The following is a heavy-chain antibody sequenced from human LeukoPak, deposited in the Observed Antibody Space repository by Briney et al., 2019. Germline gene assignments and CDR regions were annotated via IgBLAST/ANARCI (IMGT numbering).Heavy chain of an antibody. Sequence: GGSLRLSCAASGFTVSSNYMRWVRQAPGKGVEWVSVIYSGGSTYYADSVKGRFTISRDNSKNTLYIKKNSLRAEDTGVDYCARESSNGYFLPYWGQGTLVTVSS. CDR3: ARESSNGYFLPY. J-gene: IGHJ4*02. V-gene: IGHV3-66*01. CDR1: GFTVSSNY. CDR2: IYSGGST. D-gene: IGHD3-22*01.